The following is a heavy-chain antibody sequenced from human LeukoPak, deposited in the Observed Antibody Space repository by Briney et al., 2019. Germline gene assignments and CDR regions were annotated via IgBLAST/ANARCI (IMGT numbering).Heavy chain of an antibody. V-gene: IGHV1-2*02. J-gene: IGHJ4*02. CDR1: GYTFTDYY. CDR2: INPNSGGT. Sequence: ASVKVSCKAFGYTFTDYYIHWVRQAPGQGLEWMGWINPNSGGTNYAQKFQGRVTMTRDTSISTAYMELSRLRSDDTAVYYCAISSSSLHYFDYWGQGTLVTVSS. D-gene: IGHD6-6*01. CDR3: AISSSSLHYFDY.